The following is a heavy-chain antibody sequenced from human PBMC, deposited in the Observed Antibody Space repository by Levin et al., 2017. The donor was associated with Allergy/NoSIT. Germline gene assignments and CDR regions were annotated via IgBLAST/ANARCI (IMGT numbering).Heavy chain of an antibody. Sequence: TGGSLRLSCTVSGGSISSSSYYWGWIRQPPGKGLEWIGSIYYSGSTYYNPSLKSRVTISVDTSKNQFSLKLSSVTAADTAVYYCARGPDYGETKLFEYWFDPWGQGTLVTVSS. V-gene: IGHV4-39*01. CDR2: IYYSGST. D-gene: IGHD4-17*01. CDR3: ARGPDYGETKLFEYWFDP. J-gene: IGHJ5*02. CDR1: GGSISSSSYY.